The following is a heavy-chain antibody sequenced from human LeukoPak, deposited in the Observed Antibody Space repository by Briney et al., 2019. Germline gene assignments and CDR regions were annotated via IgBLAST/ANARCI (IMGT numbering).Heavy chain of an antibody. CDR1: GGSFSGYY. J-gene: IGHJ4*02. CDR3: ARSRSFDY. V-gene: IGHV4-34*01. CDR2: INHSGST. Sequence: SETLSLTCAVYGGSFSGYYWNWIRQPPGKGLEWIGEINHSGSTNYNPSLKSRVTISVDTSKNQFSLKLSSVTAADTAVYYCARSRSFDYWGQGTLVTVSS.